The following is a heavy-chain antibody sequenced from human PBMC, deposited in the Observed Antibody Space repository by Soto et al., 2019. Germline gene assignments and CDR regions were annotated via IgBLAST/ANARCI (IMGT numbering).Heavy chain of an antibody. D-gene: IGHD2-2*01. V-gene: IGHV3-9*01. CDR2: ISWNSGSI. CDR1: GFTFDDYA. Sequence: GGSLRLSCAASGFTFDDYAMHWVRQAPGKGLEWVSGISWNSGSIGYADSVKGRFTISRDNAKNSLYLQMNSLRAEDTALYYCAKDEIVVVPAAPYYYYYMDVWGKGTTVTVSS. CDR3: AKDEIVVVPAAPYYYYYMDV. J-gene: IGHJ6*03.